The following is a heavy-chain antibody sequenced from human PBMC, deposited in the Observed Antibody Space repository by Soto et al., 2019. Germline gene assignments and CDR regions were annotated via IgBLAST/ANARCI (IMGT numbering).Heavy chain of an antibody. D-gene: IGHD2-15*01. CDR1: GFTFTNYA. Sequence: PGGSLRLSCAASGFTFTNYAMSWVRQAPGKGLEWVSAISGSGASTYYADSVKGRFTISRDNSQNTLFLQMNSLRDEDTALYYCAKDGSPGGSCYDCWGQGTLVTVSS. V-gene: IGHV3-23*01. J-gene: IGHJ4*02. CDR2: ISGSGAST. CDR3: AKDGSPGGSCYDC.